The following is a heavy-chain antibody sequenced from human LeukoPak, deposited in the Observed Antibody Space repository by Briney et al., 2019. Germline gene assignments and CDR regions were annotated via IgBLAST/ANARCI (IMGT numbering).Heavy chain of an antibody. D-gene: IGHD6-19*01. CDR3: ARDSAVAGTDFDY. Sequence: GGSLRLSCAGSGFTFRSYWMSWVRQAPGKGLEWVANIKQDGSEKYYVDSVKGRFTISRDNAKNSLYLQMNSLRAEDTAVYYCARDSAVAGTDFDYWGQGTLVTVSS. CDR2: IKQDGSEK. CDR1: GFTFRSYW. V-gene: IGHV3-7*01. J-gene: IGHJ4*02.